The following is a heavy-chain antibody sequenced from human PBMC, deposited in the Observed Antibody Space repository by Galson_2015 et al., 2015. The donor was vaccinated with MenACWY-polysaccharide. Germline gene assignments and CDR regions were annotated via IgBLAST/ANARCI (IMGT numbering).Heavy chain of an antibody. Sequence: SLRLSCAASGFSFSAYWMHWVRQAPGKGLEWVSRINSDGGYTNYADSVKGRFTVSRDNTKNTLYLQVNSLRAEDTAVYYCARRREDSYGYYYYGMDVWGQGTTATVSS. CDR1: GFSFSAYW. J-gene: IGHJ6*02. CDR2: INSDGGYT. V-gene: IGHV3-74*01. CDR3: ARRREDSYGYYYYGMDV. D-gene: IGHD5-18*01.